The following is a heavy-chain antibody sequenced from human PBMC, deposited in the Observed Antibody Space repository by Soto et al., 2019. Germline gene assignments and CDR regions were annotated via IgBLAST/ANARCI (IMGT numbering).Heavy chain of an antibody. D-gene: IGHD3-9*01. CDR2: INAGNGNT. CDR1: GYTFTSYA. V-gene: IGHV1-3*01. CDR3: ARPQEGVRYFDWLPIYFQH. Sequence: QVQLVQSGAEVKKPGASVKVSCKASGYTFTSYAMHWVRQAPGQRLEWMGWINAGNGNTKYSQKFQGRVTITRDTSASTAYMELSSLRSEDTAVYYCARPQEGVRYFDWLPIYFQHWGQGTLVTVSS. J-gene: IGHJ1*01.